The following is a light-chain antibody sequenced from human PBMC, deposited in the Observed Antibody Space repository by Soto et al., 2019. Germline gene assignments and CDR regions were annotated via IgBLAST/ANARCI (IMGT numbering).Light chain of an antibody. V-gene: IGLV1-44*01. CDR2: SDN. CDR1: SSNIGTNT. J-gene: IGLJ2*01. CDR3: AAWDVSLVV. Sequence: QSVLTKPPSASGTPGQRVTISCSGSSSNIGTNTVIWYQQLPGAAPKLLIYSDNQRPSGVPDRFSGSKSGTSASLAISGLQSEHEADYYCAAWDVSLVVFGGGTKLTVL.